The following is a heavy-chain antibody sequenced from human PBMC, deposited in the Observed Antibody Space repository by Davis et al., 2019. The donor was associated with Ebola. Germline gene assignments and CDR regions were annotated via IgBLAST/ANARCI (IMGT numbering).Heavy chain of an antibody. CDR1: GFTFSSSA. CDR2: ITGSGSKS. V-gene: IGHV3-23*01. Sequence: GESLKISCAATGFTFSSSAMSWVRQAPGKGLEWVSSITGSGSKSHYIDSVKGRYTISRDNSRATLFLQMNILRAEDTATYYCTKEFDHGGNSYAALDVWGQGTTVTVSS. D-gene: IGHD4-23*01. J-gene: IGHJ6*02. CDR3: TKEFDHGGNSYAALDV.